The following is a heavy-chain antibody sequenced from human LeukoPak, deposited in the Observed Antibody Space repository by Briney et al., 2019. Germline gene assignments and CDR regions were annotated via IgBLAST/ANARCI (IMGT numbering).Heavy chain of an antibody. J-gene: IGHJ4*02. CDR1: GFTFSSYS. D-gene: IGHD4-17*01. CDR3: ARVGLYGDNDY. V-gene: IGHV3-21*01. Sequence: PGGSLRLSCAASGFTFSSYSMNWVRQAPGKGLERVSSISSSSSYIYYADSVKGRFTIYTNTAKNSLYLQMNSMRAEDTAVDYCARVGLYGDNDYWSQGTLVTVSS. CDR2: ISSSSSYI.